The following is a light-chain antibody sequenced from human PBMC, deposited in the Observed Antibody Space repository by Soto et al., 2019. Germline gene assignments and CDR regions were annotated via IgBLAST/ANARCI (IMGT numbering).Light chain of an antibody. CDR3: QTWGTGIQV. CDR1: SGHSSYA. CDR2: LNSDGSH. V-gene: IGLV4-69*01. J-gene: IGLJ2*01. Sequence: QPLLTQSPSASASLGASVKLTCTLSSGHSSYAIAWHQQQPEKGPRYLMKLNSDGSHSTGDGIPDRFSGSSSGAERYLTISSLQSEDEADYYCQTWGTGIQVFGGGTKLTVL.